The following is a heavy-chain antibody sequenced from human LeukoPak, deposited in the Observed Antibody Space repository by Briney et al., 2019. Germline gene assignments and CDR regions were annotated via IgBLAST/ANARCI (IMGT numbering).Heavy chain of an antibody. Sequence: GASVKVSCKASGYTFTGYYMHWVRQAPGQGLEWMGWINPNSGGTNYAQKFQGRVTMTRDTSISTAYMELSSLRSEDTAVYYCARGLPPADAFDIWGQGTMVTVSS. D-gene: IGHD3-16*01. J-gene: IGHJ3*02. CDR3: ARGLPPADAFDI. V-gene: IGHV1-2*02. CDR2: INPNSGGT. CDR1: GYTFTGYY.